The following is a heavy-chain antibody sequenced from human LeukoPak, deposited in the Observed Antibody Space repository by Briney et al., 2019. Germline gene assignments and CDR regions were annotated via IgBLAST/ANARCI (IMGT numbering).Heavy chain of an antibody. J-gene: IGHJ4*02. Sequence: SETLSLTCTVSGGSIRGYFWTWIRQPSGKGLEWIGYIYYSGSTNYNPSLKSRVTIAVDTSKNQFSLRLNSVTAAATTVYYCAMAYSSSWYYFDYWGQGTLVTVSS. D-gene: IGHD6-13*01. CDR3: AMAYSSSWYYFDY. CDR1: GGSIRGYF. V-gene: IGHV4-59*01. CDR2: IYYSGST.